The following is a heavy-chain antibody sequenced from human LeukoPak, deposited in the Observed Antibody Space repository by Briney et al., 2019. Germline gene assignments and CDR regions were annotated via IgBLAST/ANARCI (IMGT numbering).Heavy chain of an antibody. J-gene: IGHJ4*02. CDR1: GYSLTELS. D-gene: IGHD2-2*01. CDR2: FDLEDGDGET. Sequence: GASVKVSCKASGYSLTELSKYWVRQAPGKGLEWMGGFDLEDGDGETIYAQKFEGRVTMTEDTSSDTVYMELSSPRSDDTAVYYCAVGDPYQLLEYWGQGTLVTVSS. V-gene: IGHV1-24*01. CDR3: AVGDPYQLLEY.